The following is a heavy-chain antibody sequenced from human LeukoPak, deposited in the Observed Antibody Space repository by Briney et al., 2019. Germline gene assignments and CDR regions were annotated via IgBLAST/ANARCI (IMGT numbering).Heavy chain of an antibody. Sequence: SETLSLTCAVYGGSFSGYYWSWIRQPPGKGLEWIGEINHSGSTNYNPSLKSRVTISVDTSKNQFSLKLSSVTAADTAVYYCAGLSGYSSGYWGQGTLVTVSS. V-gene: IGHV4-34*01. D-gene: IGHD6-19*01. CDR1: GGSFSGYY. CDR3: AGLSGYSSGY. CDR2: INHSGST. J-gene: IGHJ4*02.